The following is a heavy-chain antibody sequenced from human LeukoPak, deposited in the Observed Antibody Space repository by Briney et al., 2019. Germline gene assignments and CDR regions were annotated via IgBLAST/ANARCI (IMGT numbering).Heavy chain of an antibody. CDR2: IWYDGSNK. D-gene: IGHD3-22*01. Sequence: GGSLRLSCAAFGFTFSSYGMHWVRQAPGKGLEWVAVIWYDGSNKYYADSVKGRFTISRDNSKNTLYLQMNSLRAEDTAVYYCARVCGSCDSSGYYPYYYYYGMDVWGQGTTVTVSS. CDR3: ARVCGSCDSSGYYPYYYYYGMDV. CDR1: GFTFSSYG. J-gene: IGHJ6*02. V-gene: IGHV3-33*08.